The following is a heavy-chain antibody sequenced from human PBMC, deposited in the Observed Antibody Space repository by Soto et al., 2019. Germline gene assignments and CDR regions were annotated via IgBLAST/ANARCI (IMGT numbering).Heavy chain of an antibody. V-gene: IGHV3-30-3*01. CDR3: ARDNYSSGRPRYYYYYGMDV. J-gene: IGHJ6*02. CDR1: GFTFSSYA. CDR2: ISYDGSNK. D-gene: IGHD6-19*01. Sequence: PGGSLRLSCAAYGFTFSSYAMHWVRQAPGKGLEWVAVISYDGSNKYYADSVKGRFTISRDNSKNTLYLQMNSLRAEDTAVYYCARDNYSSGRPRYYYYYGMDVWGQGTTVTVSS.